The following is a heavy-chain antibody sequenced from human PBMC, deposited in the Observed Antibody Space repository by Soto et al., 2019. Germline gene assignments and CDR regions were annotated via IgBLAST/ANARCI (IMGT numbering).Heavy chain of an antibody. D-gene: IGHD4-17*01. J-gene: IGHJ4*02. CDR1: GFRFSDHS. V-gene: IGHV3-48*02. CDR3: ARLPKGSRVTS. Sequence: EVQLLESGGGLIHPGGSLRLSCVASGFRFSDHSMNWVRQAPGKGLEWVSYITSSGDSIYYADSVKGRFTVSRDNAKHSLFLQMNSLSDEDTAVYYCARLPKGSRVTSWGQGTLVTVSS. CDR2: ITSSGDSI.